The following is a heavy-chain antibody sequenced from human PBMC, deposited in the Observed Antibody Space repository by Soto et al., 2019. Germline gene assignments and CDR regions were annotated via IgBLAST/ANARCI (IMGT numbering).Heavy chain of an antibody. CDR2: IDWDDDK. CDR3: ARMFHCSGGTCPFDC. J-gene: IGHJ4*02. Sequence: SGPTLVNPTQTRTLTCTFSGFSLSTSGMRVSWIRQPPGKALEWLARIDWDDDKFYNTSLKTRLTISKDSSKNQVVLTMTNMGPVDTATYYCARMFHCSGGTCPFDCWGQGALVTVSS. D-gene: IGHD2-15*01. CDR1: GFSLSTSGMR. V-gene: IGHV2-70*04.